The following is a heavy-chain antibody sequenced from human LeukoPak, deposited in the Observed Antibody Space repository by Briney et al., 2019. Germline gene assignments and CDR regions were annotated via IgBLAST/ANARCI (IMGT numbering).Heavy chain of an antibody. CDR1: GGSISSYY. CDR3: ARGRYGDYERYFDY. V-gene: IGHV4-59*12. J-gene: IGHJ4*02. Sequence: SETLSLTCTVSGGSISSYYWSWIRQPPGKRLEGIGFIYYSGSTNYNPSLKSRVTISVDTSKNQFSLKLSSVTAADTAVYSCARGRYGDYERYFDYWGQGTLVTVSS. CDR2: IYYSGST. D-gene: IGHD4-17*01.